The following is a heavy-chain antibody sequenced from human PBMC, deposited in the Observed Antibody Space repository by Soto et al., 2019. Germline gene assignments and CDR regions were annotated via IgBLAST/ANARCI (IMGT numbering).Heavy chain of an antibody. V-gene: IGHV3-73*01. CDR1: GFTFSGSA. CDR2: IRSKANSYAT. J-gene: IGHJ6*03. D-gene: IGHD2-21*01. Sequence: GGSLRLSCAASGFTFSGSAMHWVRQASGKGLEWVGRIRSKANSYATAYAASVKGRFTISRDDSKNTAYLQMNSLKTEDTAVYYCTRHRDSAYCGGDCYSGSMDVWGKGTTVTVSS. CDR3: TRHRDSAYCGGDCYSGSMDV.